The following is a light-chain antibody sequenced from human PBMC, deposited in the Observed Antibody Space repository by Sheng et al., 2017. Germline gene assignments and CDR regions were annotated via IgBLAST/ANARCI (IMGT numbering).Light chain of an antibody. J-gene: IGKJ2*01. CDR3: QQYGSSPYT. Sequence: EIVLTQSPGTLSLSPGERATLSCRASQSIRDNYLAWYQQKPGQAPRLLVYSTSTRATGIPDRFSGSGSGTDFTLTISRLEPEDSAVYYCQQYGSSPYTFGQGTKLEI. CDR2: STS. CDR1: QSIRDNY. V-gene: IGKV3-20*01.